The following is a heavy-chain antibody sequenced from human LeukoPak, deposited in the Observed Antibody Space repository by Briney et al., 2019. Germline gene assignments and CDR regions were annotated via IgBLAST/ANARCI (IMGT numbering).Heavy chain of an antibody. V-gene: IGHV3-11*01. CDR2: ISSSGSTI. J-gene: IGHJ4*02. D-gene: IGHD5/OR15-5a*01. CDR1: GFTFSDYY. Sequence: GGSLRLSCAASGFTFSDYYMSWIRQAPGKGLEWVSDISSSGSTIYYADSVKGRFTISRDNAKNSLYLQMNSLRAEDTAVYYCARVGAWVYDSSAHTDYWGQGTLVTVSS. CDR3: ARVGAWVYDSSAHTDY.